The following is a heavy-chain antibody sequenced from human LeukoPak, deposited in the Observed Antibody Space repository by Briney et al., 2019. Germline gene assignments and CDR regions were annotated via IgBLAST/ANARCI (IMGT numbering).Heavy chain of an antibody. CDR3: AKTAAGTGWVDY. CDR2: IYTSGST. CDR1: GGSISSGSYY. D-gene: IGHD6-13*01. J-gene: IGHJ4*02. V-gene: IGHV4-61*02. Sequence: SETLSLTCTVSGGSISSGSYYWSWIRQPAGKGLEWIGRIYTSGSTNYNPSLKSRVTISVDTSKNQFSLKLSSVTAADTVVYYCAKTAAGTGWVDYWGQGTLVTVSS.